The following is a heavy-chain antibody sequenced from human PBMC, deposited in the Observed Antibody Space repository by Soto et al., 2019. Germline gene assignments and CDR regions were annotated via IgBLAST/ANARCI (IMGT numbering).Heavy chain of an antibody. CDR1: GGSISSYY. CDR2: IYYSGST. D-gene: IGHD6-13*01. Sequence: SETLSLTCTVSGGSISSYYWSWIRQPPGKGLEWIGYIYYSGSTNYNPSLKSRVTISVDTSKNQFSLKLSSVTAADTAVYYCGRVPAAAAGIGIDHWGQGILVTVSS. J-gene: IGHJ4*02. V-gene: IGHV4-59*01. CDR3: GRVPAAAAGIGIDH.